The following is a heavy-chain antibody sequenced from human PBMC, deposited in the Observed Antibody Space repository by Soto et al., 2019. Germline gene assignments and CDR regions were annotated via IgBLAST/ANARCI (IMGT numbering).Heavy chain of an antibody. V-gene: IGHV3-48*03. CDR1: GFTFSRYD. CDR3: VKNSGWFNT. D-gene: IGHD3-10*01. CDR2: ISGNGSTI. J-gene: IGHJ5*02. Sequence: TGGSLRLSCAASGFTFSRYDMNWVRQAPGKGLQWLSFISGNGSTIHYADSVKGRFTVSRGNAQKQLYLQMNSLRADDTALYYCVKNSGWFNTWGQGTLVTVSS.